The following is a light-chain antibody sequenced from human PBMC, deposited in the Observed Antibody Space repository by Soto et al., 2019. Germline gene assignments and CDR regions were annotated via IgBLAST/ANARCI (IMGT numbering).Light chain of an antibody. Sequence: IVVTQSACTLSLSPGERATLSCRASQSVNSFYLAWYQQRPGQAPRLLIYAASSRATGIPDRFSGSGSGTDFTLTISRLEPEDFAVYYCQESGIPLIPFGQGTRLEIK. J-gene: IGKJ5*01. CDR1: QSVNSFY. CDR2: AAS. CDR3: QESGIPLIP. V-gene: IGKV3-20*01.